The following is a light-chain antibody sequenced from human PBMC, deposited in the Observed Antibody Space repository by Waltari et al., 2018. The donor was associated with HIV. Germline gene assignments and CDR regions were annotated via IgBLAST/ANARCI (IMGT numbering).Light chain of an antibody. V-gene: IGLV8-61*01. CDR3: VLYMGSGISV. CDR2: STT. CDR1: SGSVSTSYY. J-gene: IGLJ3*02. Sequence: QTVVTQEPSFSVSPGGTVTLTCGLSSGSVSTSYYPSWYQQTPGQDPLTLIYSTTPRSSGVPDRFSGSILGNKAALTITGAQADDESDYYCVLYMGSGISVFGGGTKLTVL.